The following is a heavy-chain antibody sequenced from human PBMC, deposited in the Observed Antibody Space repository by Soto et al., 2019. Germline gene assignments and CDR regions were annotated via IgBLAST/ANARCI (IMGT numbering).Heavy chain of an antibody. J-gene: IGHJ4*02. CDR3: ASPLAGTTSDFDY. CDR2: IIPIFGTA. D-gene: IGHD1-7*01. V-gene: IGHV1-69*06. Sequence: VASVKVSCKASGGTFSSYAISWVRQAPGQGLEWMGGIIPIFGTANYAQKFQGRVTITADKSTSTAYMELSSLRSEDTAVYYCASPLAGTTSDFDYWGQGXLVTVYS. CDR1: GGTFSSYA.